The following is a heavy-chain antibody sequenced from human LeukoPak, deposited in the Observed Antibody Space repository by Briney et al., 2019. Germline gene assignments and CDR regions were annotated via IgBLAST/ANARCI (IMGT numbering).Heavy chain of an antibody. CDR2: IYYSGST. Sequence: SETLSLTCTVSGGSISSYYWTWIRQPPGKGLEWIGYIYYSGSTNYNPSLKSRVTISVDTSKNQFSLKLTSVTAADTVVYYCARTQGVPAAHNWFDPWGQGTLVTVSS. D-gene: IGHD2-2*01. J-gene: IGHJ5*02. CDR1: GGSISSYY. CDR3: ARTQGVPAAHNWFDP. V-gene: IGHV4-59*01.